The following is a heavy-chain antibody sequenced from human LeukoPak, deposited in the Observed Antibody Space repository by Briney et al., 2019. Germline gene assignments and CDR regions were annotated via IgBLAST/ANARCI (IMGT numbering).Heavy chain of an antibody. J-gene: IGHJ4*02. D-gene: IGHD3-3*01. CDR1: GGSISSSSYY. CDR3: ARGSGYDFWSGVGGVGFDY. CDR2: IYYSGST. Sequence: PSETLSLTCTVSGGSISSSSYYWGWIRQPPGKGLEWIGSIYYSGSTYYNPSLKSRVTISVDTSKNQFSLKLSSVTAADTAVYYCARGSGYDFWSGVGGVGFDYWGQGTLVTVSS. V-gene: IGHV4-39*07.